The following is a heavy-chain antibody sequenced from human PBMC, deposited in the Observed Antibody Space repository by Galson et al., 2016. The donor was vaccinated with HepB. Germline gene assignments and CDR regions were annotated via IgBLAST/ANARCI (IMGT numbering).Heavy chain of an antibody. Sequence: FLRLSCAASGLSVSDAYMNWVRQAPGKGLEWVSVLYAGGETYYADALRGRFTISRDNSKNILYLQMNSLRVEDTAVYYCAREPSLRNGMNVWGQGTTVTASS. CDR1: GLSVSDAY. CDR2: LYAGGET. CDR3: AREPSLRNGMNV. V-gene: IGHV3-66*01. J-gene: IGHJ6*02.